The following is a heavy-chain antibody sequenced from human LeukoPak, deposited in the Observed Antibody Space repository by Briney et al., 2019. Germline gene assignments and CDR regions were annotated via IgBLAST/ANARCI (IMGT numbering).Heavy chain of an antibody. D-gene: IGHD1-26*01. CDR1: GGTFSSYA. CDR3: ARGGSWSRAFDI. V-gene: IGHV1-69*04. CDR2: IIPILGIA. Sequence: GSSVKVSCKASGGTFSSYAISWVRQAPGQGHEWMGRIIPILGIANYTPKFQGRVTITADKSTSTAYMELSSLRSEDTAVYYCARGGSWSRAFDIWGQGTMVTVSS. J-gene: IGHJ3*02.